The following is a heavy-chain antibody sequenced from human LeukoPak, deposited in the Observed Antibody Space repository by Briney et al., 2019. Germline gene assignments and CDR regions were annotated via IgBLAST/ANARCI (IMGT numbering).Heavy chain of an antibody. D-gene: IGHD3/OR15-3a*01. CDR1: GFTFSSYW. V-gene: IGHV3-74*01. J-gene: IGHJ3*02. Sequence: GGSLRLSCAASGFTFSSYWMHWVRQAPGKGLVWVSRISKDGSSTYYADSVKGRFTISRDNAKNTLYLQMNSLRAEDTAVYYCARVSGTGAFDIWGQGTMVTVSS. CDR2: ISKDGSST. CDR3: ARVSGTGAFDI.